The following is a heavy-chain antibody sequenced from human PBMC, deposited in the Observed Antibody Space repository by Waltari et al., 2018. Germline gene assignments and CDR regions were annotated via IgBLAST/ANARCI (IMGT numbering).Heavy chain of an antibody. CDR2: IYPADSDT. CDR3: ARRAVVGPSSYYWYFDL. CDR1: GYSFTNYW. J-gene: IGHJ2*01. V-gene: IGHV5-51*01. Sequence: EVQLVQSGAEVKKPGESLKISCKGSGYSFTNYWIAWVRQMPGKGLEWMGIIYPADSDTRYSPAFQGQVTISADKSISTAYLQWSSLKASDTAIYYCARRAVVGPSSYYWYFDLWGRGTLVTVSS. D-gene: IGHD6-19*01.